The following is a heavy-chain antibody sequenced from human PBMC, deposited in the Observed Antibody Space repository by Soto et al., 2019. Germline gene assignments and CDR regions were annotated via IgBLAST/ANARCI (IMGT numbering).Heavy chain of an antibody. Sequence: GGSLRLSCTASGLTVSRSYMSWVRQAPGKGLEWVSVIYNDGRTYYADSVKGRFIFSRDNSKNTLYLQMNSLRAEDTAVYYCGRGVGKSCSHADWGQGTHVTGSA. CDR1: GLTVSRSY. D-gene: IGHD2-15*01. CDR2: IYNDGRT. CDR3: GRGVGKSCSHAD. V-gene: IGHV3-66*01. J-gene: IGHJ4*02.